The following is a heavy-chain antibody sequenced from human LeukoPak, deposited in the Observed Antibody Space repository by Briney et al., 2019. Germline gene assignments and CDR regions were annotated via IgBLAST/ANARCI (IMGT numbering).Heavy chain of an antibody. CDR2: IYYSGST. J-gene: IGHJ3*02. D-gene: IGHD4-17*01. CDR3: ARSTVTNPDDAFDI. CDR1: GGSISGGDYY. V-gene: IGHV4-30-4*01. Sequence: SETLSLTCTVSGGSISGGDYYWSWIRQPPGKGLEWIGYIYYSGSTYYNPSLKSRVTISVDTSKNQFSLKLSSVTAADTAVYYCARSTVTNPDDAFDIWGQGTMVTVSS.